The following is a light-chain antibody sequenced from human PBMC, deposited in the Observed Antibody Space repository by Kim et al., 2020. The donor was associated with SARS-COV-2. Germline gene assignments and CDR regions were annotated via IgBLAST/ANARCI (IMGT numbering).Light chain of an antibody. CDR1: SSDVGGCDY. Sequence: SVTISCTGSSSDVGGCDYVSWYQQYPGKAPKLMIYEVRKRPSGVPDRFSGSKSGNTASLTVSGLQAEDEADYYCGSYAGNNRLGVVFGGGTKLTVL. CDR3: GSYAGNNRLGVV. CDR2: EVR. J-gene: IGLJ2*01. V-gene: IGLV2-8*01.